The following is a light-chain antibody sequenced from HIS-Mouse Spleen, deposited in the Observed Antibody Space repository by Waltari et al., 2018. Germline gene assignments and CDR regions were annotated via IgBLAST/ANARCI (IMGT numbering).Light chain of an antibody. V-gene: IGLV2-23*01. Sequence: QSALTQPASVSGSPGQSITIPCTGTSSDGVSYNLVSWYQQHPGKAPKLMIYEGSKRPSGVSNRFSGSKSGNTASLTISGLQAEDEADYYCCSYAGSSTWVFGGGTKLTVL. CDR3: CSYAGSSTWV. CDR1: SSDGVSYNL. J-gene: IGLJ3*02. CDR2: EGS.